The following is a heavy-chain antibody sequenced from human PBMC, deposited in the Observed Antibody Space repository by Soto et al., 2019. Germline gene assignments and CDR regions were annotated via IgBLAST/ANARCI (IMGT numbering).Heavy chain of an antibody. J-gene: IGHJ4*02. V-gene: IGHV3-15*01. Sequence: GGSLRLSCAASGFTFSNDWMSWVRQAPGKGLEWVGRVKSKTDGGTIDYAAPVKGRFTIARDDSKNTLYLQMNSLKSEDTAVYYCIRGLKYWGQGTLVTVSS. D-gene: IGHD6-25*01. CDR1: GFTFSNDW. CDR3: IRGLKY. CDR2: VKSKTDGGTI.